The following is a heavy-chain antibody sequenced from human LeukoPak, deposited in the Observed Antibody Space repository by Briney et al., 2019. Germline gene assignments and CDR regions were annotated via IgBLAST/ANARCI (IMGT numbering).Heavy chain of an antibody. Sequence: PGGSLRLSCAASGFNVSSNYMTWVPQAPGKGLEWVSVIYSGGSTYYGDSVQGRFTISRDNSQNTLYLQMNSLRAEDTAVYYCARGLYSDMSGSFDYWGQGTLVTVSS. CDR2: IYSGGST. CDR3: ARGLYSDMSGSFDY. V-gene: IGHV3-53*01. D-gene: IGHD3-3*01. J-gene: IGHJ4*02. CDR1: GFNVSSNY.